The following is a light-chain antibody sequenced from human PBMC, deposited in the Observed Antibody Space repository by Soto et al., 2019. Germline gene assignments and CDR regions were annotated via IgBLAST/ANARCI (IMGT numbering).Light chain of an antibody. CDR1: QNIGVY. CDR2: AAS. CDR3: HQTAANPWT. Sequence: DIQITQSPSSLSASVGDRVTITCRASQNIGVYLNWYQKKPGKAPKLLIHAASSLHSGVPSTFSGSGSGTDFALTIGSLQPEDFATYYCHQTAANPWTFAQGTKVDIK. V-gene: IGKV1-39*01. J-gene: IGKJ1*01.